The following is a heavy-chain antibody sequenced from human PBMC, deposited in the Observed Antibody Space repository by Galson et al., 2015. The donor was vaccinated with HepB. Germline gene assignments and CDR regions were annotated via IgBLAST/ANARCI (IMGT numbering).Heavy chain of an antibody. D-gene: IGHD3-10*01. CDR3: AREVAGALED. CDR1: GGIFSSYD. V-gene: IGHV1-69*13. Sequence: SVKVSCKASGGIFSSYDFGWVRQAPGQGPEWMGGILTIFRTANYAQKFQGRVTITADEWTTTVYMELSGLTFENTAVYYCAREVAGALEDWGQGALVIVSS. J-gene: IGHJ1*01. CDR2: ILTIFRTA.